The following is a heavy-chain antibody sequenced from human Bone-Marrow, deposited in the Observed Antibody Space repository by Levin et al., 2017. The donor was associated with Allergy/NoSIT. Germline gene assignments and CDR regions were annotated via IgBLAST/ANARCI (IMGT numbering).Heavy chain of an antibody. CDR3: ARDMLYDSFYMDV. Sequence: GGSLRLSCTASGFTFSIYNMNWVRQAPGKGLEWISYISGSSSTKYYTDSVQGRFTISRDNAKNSLYLQMNSLRDEDTAVYYCARDMLYDSFYMDVWGKGTTVTVS. CDR2: ISGSSSTK. J-gene: IGHJ6*03. D-gene: IGHD2-8*01. CDR1: GFTFSIYN. V-gene: IGHV3-48*02.